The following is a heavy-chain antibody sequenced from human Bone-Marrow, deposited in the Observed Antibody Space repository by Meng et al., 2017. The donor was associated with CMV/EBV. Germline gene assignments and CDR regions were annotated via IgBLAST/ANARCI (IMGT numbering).Heavy chain of an antibody. CDR2: IKQDGSEK. J-gene: IGHJ4*01. Sequence: GESLKISCAASGFTFSSYWMSWVRQAPGKGLEWVANIKQDGSEKHYVDSVEGRFIISRDNAKNSLHLQMNSLRAEDTAVYYCARGLGFDYWGRGTLVTVSS. CDR1: GFTFSSYW. CDR3: ARGLGFDY. V-gene: IGHV3-7*01.